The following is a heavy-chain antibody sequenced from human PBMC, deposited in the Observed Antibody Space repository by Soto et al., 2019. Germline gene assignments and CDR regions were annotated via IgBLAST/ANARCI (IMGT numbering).Heavy chain of an antibody. CDR1: GYSFTSYW. J-gene: IGHJ6*02. Sequence: LKSSRKGSGYSFTSYWIGWVHQMPGKGLEWMGMIYPGASDTRDSPSFQGQVTISADKSISTAYQQWSSLKASDTAMYYCARIQGETPYYYYGMDVWGQGTTVTVSS. V-gene: IGHV5-51*07. CDR3: ARIQGETPYYYYGMDV. CDR2: IYPGASDT.